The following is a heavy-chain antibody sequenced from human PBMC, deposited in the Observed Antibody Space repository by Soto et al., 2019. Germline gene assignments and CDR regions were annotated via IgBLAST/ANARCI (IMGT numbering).Heavy chain of an antibody. D-gene: IGHD3-16*01. V-gene: IGHV4-34*01. Sequence: PSETLSLTCAVYGGSFSGYYWSWIRQPPGKGLEWIGEINHSGSTNYNPSLKSRVTISVDTSKNQFSLKLSSVTAADTAVYYCARVWGTDAFDIWGQGTMVTVS. J-gene: IGHJ3*02. CDR2: INHSGST. CDR1: GGSFSGYY. CDR3: ARVWGTDAFDI.